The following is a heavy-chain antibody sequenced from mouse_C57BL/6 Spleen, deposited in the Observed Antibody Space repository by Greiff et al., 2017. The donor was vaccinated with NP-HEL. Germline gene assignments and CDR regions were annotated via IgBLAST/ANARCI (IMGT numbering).Heavy chain of an antibody. CDR3: ARNYYYGSSHLAY. J-gene: IGHJ3*01. V-gene: IGHV5-17*01. CDR1: GFTFTDYG. Sequence: EVKLVESGGGLVKPGGSLKLSCAASGFTFTDYGMHWVRQAPEKGLGWVAYISSGSSTIYYADTVKGRFTISRDNAKNTLCLQMTSLRSEDTAIYYCARNYYYGSSHLAYWGQGILVTVSA. D-gene: IGHD1-1*01. CDR2: ISSGSSTI.